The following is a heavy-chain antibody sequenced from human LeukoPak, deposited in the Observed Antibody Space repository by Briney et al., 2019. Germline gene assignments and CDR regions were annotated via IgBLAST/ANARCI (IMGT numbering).Heavy chain of an antibody. D-gene: IGHD1-26*01. CDR1: GFTFSSYW. CDR2: IKQDGSEK. V-gene: IGHV3-7*03. CDR3: ATDRAGAGDH. Sequence: PGGSLRLSCAASGFTFSSYWMSWVRQAPGQGLEWVASIKQDGSEKYYVDSVKGRFTNSRDNSKNTLYLQMNSLRAEDTAVYYCATDRAGAGDHWGQGTLVTVSS. J-gene: IGHJ4*02.